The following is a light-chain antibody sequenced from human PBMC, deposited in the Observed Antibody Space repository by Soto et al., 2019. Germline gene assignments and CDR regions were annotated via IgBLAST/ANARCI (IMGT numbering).Light chain of an antibody. J-gene: IGKJ2*01. CDR2: GAS. CDR3: QQEGSSPYT. V-gene: IGKV3-20*01. CDR1: QSVSSSY. Sequence: EIVLTQSPGTLSLSPGERATLSCRASQSVSSSYLAWDQQKPGPAPRLLIYGASSRATGIPDRFSGSGSGTDFTLTISRLEPEDCAVYYCQQEGSSPYTFGQGTKLEIK.